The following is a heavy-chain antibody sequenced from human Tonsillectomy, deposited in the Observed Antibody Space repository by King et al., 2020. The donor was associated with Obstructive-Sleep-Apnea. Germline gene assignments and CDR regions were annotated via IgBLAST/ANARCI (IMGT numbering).Heavy chain of an antibody. Sequence: QLVQSGGGVVQPGRSLRLSCAASGFTFSSYGMHWVRQAPGKGLEWVAVIWYDGSNKYYADSVKGRFTISRDNSKNTRYLQMNSLRAEDTAVYYCAKDLGPIAAAGIDYWGQGTLVTVSS. CDR1: GFTFSSYG. CDR2: IWYDGSNK. CDR3: AKDLGPIAAAGIDY. D-gene: IGHD6-13*01. V-gene: IGHV3-33*06. J-gene: IGHJ4*02.